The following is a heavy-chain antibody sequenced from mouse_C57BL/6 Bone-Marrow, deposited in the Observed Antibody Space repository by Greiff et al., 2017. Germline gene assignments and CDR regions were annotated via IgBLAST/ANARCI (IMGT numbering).Heavy chain of an antibody. CDR3: TTHEYDVAGFAY. CDR2: IDPENGDT. CDR1: GFNIKDDY. D-gene: IGHD2-4*01. J-gene: IGHJ3*01. V-gene: IGHV14-4*01. Sequence: VQLQQSGAELVRPGASVKLSCTASGFNIKDDYMHWVKQRPEQGLEWIGWIDPENGDTEYASKFQGKATITADTSSNTAYLQLSSLTSEDTAVYYCTTHEYDVAGFAYWGQGTLVTVSA.